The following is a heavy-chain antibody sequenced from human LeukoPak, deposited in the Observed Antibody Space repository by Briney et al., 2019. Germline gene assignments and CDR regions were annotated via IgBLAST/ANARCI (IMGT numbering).Heavy chain of an antibody. J-gene: IGHJ6*03. V-gene: IGHV1-8*01. CDR2: MNPNSGNT. Sequence: AGSVKVSCKASGYTFTSYDINWVRQATGQGLEWMGWMNPNSGNTGYAQKFQGRVTMTRNTSISTAYMELSSLRSEDTAVYYCASTKTYCSSPSCSPRGRGMDVWGKGTTVTVSS. D-gene: IGHD2-2*01. CDR1: GYTFTSYD. CDR3: ASTKTYCSSPSCSPRGRGMDV.